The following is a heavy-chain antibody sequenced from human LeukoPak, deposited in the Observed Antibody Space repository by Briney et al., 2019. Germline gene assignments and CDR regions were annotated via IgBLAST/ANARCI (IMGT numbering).Heavy chain of an antibody. CDR2: INHSGST. Sequence: SXTLSLTCAVYGGSFSGYYWSWIRQPPGKGREWIGEINHSGSTNYNPSLKSRVTISVDTSKNQFYLKLSSVTAADTAVYYCAMNDYGSGSYRDYWGQGTLVTVSS. CDR1: GGSFSGYY. CDR3: AMNDYGSGSYRDY. D-gene: IGHD3-10*01. J-gene: IGHJ4*02. V-gene: IGHV4-34*01.